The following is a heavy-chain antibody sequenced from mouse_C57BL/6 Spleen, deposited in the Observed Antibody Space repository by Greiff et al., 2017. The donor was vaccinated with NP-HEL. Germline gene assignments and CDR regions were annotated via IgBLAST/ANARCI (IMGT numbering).Heavy chain of an antibody. CDR1: GYTFTSYW. J-gene: IGHJ2*01. Sequence: QVQLQQPGAELVRPGSSVKLSCKASGYTFTSYWMHWVKQRPIQGLEWIGNIDPSDSETHYNQKFKDKATLTVDKSSSTAYMQLSSLTSEDSAVYYGARTDAHYDFDYWGQGTTLTVAS. CDR3: ARTDAHYDFDY. CDR2: IDPSDSET. D-gene: IGHD1-1*01. V-gene: IGHV1-52*01.